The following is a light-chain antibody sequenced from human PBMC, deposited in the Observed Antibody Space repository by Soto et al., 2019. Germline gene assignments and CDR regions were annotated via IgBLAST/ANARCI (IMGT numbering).Light chain of an antibody. CDR1: QGISTY. Sequence: DIQMTQSPSSLSASVGDRVTITCRASQGISTYLAWYQQSPGKVPKLLIYAASTLASGVPSRFSGSGSGTDFTLTISSLQPEDVATYYCHKYNGAPQTFGQGTRVEIK. J-gene: IGKJ1*01. CDR2: AAS. CDR3: HKYNGAPQT. V-gene: IGKV1-27*01.